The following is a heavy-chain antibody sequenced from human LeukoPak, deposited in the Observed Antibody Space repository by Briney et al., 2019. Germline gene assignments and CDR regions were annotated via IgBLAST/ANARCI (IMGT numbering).Heavy chain of an antibody. D-gene: IGHD3-22*01. CDR1: GGSISGYY. CDR2: IQYTGGT. CDR3: ARGRQDVTMIVVVMTAVSYYLDV. V-gene: IGHV4-34*01. J-gene: IGHJ6*03. Sequence: SETLSLTCAVYGGSISGYYWSWIRQPPGKGLEWVGEIQYTGGTSYNPSLKSRVTISVDTSKNQFSLELSSVTAADTAVYYCARGRQDVTMIVVVMTAVSYYLDVWGKGTTVTVS.